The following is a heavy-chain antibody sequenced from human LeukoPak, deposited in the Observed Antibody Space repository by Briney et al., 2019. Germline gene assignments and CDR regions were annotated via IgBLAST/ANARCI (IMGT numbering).Heavy chain of an antibody. V-gene: IGHV4-59*08. CDR2: IYYTGNT. CDR1: GGSISNYY. J-gene: IGHJ4*02. CDR3: AKGYCRGNSCYDDRGAFDY. D-gene: IGHD2-2*01. Sequence: SETLSLTCTVSGGSISNYYWNWIRQPPGKGLEWIGYIYYTGNTNYNPSLKSRVTISVDTSKNQFSLKLSSVTAADTAVYYCAKGYCRGNSCYDDRGAFDYWGQGTLVTVSS.